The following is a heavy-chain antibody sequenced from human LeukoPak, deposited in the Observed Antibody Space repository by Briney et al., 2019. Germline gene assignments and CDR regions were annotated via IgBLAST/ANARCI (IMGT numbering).Heavy chain of an antibody. CDR3: ARGGLSSSWFDP. D-gene: IGHD2/OR15-2a*01. J-gene: IGHJ5*02. CDR2: MSRDGSFE. Sequence: GGSLRLSCVASEFSISTYSMHWVRQAPGKGLQWVAVMSRDGSFENYADSVKGRFTISRDNSKKTAFLEMNSLRAEDTAVYYCARGGLSSSWFDPWGQGTLVTVSS. CDR1: EFSISTYS. V-gene: IGHV3-30-3*01.